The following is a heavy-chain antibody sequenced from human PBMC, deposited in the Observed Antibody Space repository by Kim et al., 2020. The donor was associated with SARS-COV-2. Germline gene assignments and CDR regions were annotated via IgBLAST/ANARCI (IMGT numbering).Heavy chain of an antibody. J-gene: IGHJ4*02. CDR3: ARVEGNYDFWSGYYYFDY. V-gene: IGHV3-7*04. Sequence: GGSLRLSCAASGFTFSSYWMSWVRQAPGKGLEWVANIKQDGSEKYYVDSVKGRFTISRDNAKNSLYLQMNSLRAEDTAVYYCARVEGNYDFWSGYYYFDYWGQGTLVTVSS. CDR1: GFTFSSYW. CDR2: IKQDGSEK. D-gene: IGHD3-3*01.